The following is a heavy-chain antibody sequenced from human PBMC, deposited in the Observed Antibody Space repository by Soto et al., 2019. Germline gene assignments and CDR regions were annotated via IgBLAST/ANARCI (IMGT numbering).Heavy chain of an antibody. CDR1: GFTFSSYA. J-gene: IGHJ6*03. V-gene: IGHV3-23*01. CDR3: AKRGVVPAAMGYYYYYMDV. D-gene: IGHD2-2*01. Sequence: GGSLRLSCAASGFTFSSYAMSWVRQAPGKGLEWVSAISGSGGSTYYADSVKGRFTISRDNSKNTLYLQMNSLRAEDTAVYYCAKRGVVPAAMGYYYYYMDVWGKGPTVTVSS. CDR2: ISGSGGST.